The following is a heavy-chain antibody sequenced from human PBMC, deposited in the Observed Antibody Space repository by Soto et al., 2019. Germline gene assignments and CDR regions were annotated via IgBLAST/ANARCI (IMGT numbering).Heavy chain of an antibody. J-gene: IGHJ4*02. CDR1: GGSVSSGSYY. Sequence: SETLSLTCTVSGGSVSSGSYYWSWIRQPPGKGLEWIGYIYYNGSTNYNPSLKSRVTISVDTSKNQFSLKLSSVTAADTAVYYCARSSRLFDYWGQGTLVTVSS. V-gene: IGHV4-61*01. CDR3: ARSSRLFDY. D-gene: IGHD2-15*01. CDR2: IYYNGST.